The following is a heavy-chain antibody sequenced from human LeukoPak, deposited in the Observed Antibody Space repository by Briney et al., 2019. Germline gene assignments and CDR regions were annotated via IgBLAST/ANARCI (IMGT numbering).Heavy chain of an antibody. V-gene: IGHV4-59*11. J-gene: IGHJ4*02. CDR3: ARRVLGSCSSSRCLTHIDS. CDR1: GGSISSQS. CDR2: IYVTGKT. D-gene: IGHD2-2*01. Sequence: PSETLSLTCTVSGGSISSQSWDWIRQPPGKTLEWIGHIYVTGKTHYNPSLSSRLTISLDTSKNQFSLRLNSVTAADTAVYYCARRVLGSCSSSRCLTHIDSWGQGTLVTSSS.